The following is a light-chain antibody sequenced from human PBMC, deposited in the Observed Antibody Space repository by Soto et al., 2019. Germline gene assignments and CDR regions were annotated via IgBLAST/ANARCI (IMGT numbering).Light chain of an antibody. CDR2: KPS. J-gene: IGKJ1*01. V-gene: IGKV1-5*03. CDR3: QPYNRYRT. Sequence: DIQMTQSPATLSASVGDRVTITCRASQSSSSGLDWYQQKPGQAHKRLISKPSSLAIGVPSRFGGRGSGTEFTLTISSLQPDDFATYYCQPYNRYRTFGQGTKVEIQ. CDR1: QSSSSG.